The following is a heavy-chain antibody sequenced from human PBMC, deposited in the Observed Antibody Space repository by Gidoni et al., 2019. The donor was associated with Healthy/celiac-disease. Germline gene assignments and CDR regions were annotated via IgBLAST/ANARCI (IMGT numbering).Heavy chain of an antibody. V-gene: IGHV3-15*01. D-gene: IGHD5-18*01. CDR2: IKSKTDGGTK. Sequence: EVQLVESGGGLVKPGGSLRLSCAASGFTFSNAWMSWVRQAPGKGLEWVGRIKSKTDGGTKDYAAPVKGRFTISRDDSKNTLYLQMNSLKTEDTAVYYCTTAGYSYGYDFSAFDIWGQGTMVTVSS. J-gene: IGHJ3*02. CDR3: TTAGYSYGYDFSAFDI. CDR1: GFTFSNAW.